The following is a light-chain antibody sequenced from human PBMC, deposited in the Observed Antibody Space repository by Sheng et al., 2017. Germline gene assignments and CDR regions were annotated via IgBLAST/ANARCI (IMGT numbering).Light chain of an antibody. J-gene: IGLJ3*02. CDR2: EVS. Sequence: QSALTQPPSASGSPGQSVTISCTGTSSDVGGYNYVSWYQQHPGKAPKLIIYEVSKRPSGVPDRFSGSKSGNTASLTVSGLQAEDEAEYYCSSNAGSNNCLFGGGTKLTVL. CDR1: SSDVGGYNY. V-gene: IGLV2-8*01. CDR3: SSNAGSNNCL.